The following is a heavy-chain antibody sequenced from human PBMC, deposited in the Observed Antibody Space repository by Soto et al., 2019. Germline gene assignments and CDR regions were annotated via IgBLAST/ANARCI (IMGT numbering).Heavy chain of an antibody. D-gene: IGHD2-2*01. J-gene: IGHJ6*02. CDR3: TRVYCSTTSCFINGMDF. Sequence: SETLSLTCAVYGGSFSGYYWSWIRQPPGKGLEWIGAINHSGSTNYNPSLKSRVTISIDTSKNQLSLKLSSVTAADTALYYCTRVYCSTTSCFINGMDFWGQGTMVTVSS. CDR1: GGSFSGYY. CDR2: INHSGST. V-gene: IGHV4-34*01.